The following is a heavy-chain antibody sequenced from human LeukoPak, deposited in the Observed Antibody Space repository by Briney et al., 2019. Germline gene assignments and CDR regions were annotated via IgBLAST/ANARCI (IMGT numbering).Heavy chain of an antibody. D-gene: IGHD6-19*01. Sequence: GESLKISCKGLGYRLTSYWIGWVRQMPGKGLEWMGIIYPGDSDTRYSPSFQGQVTISADKTISTAYLQWSSLKASDTAMYYCARQSGSSGSLGTDAFDIWGQGTMVSVSS. CDR2: IYPGDSDT. CDR3: ARQSGSSGSLGTDAFDI. CDR1: GYRLTSYW. J-gene: IGHJ3*02. V-gene: IGHV5-51*01.